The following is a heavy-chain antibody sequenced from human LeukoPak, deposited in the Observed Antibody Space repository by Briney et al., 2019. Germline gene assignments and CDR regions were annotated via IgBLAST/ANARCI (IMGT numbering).Heavy chain of an antibody. V-gene: IGHV4-31*03. Sequence: PSQTLSLTCTVSGGSISSGGYYWSWIRQHPGTGLEWIGYIYYSGSTYYNPSLKSRVTISVDTSKNRFSLKLSSVTAADTAVYYCASTDYGGYFDYWGQGTLVTVSS. D-gene: IGHD4-23*01. CDR2: IYYSGST. J-gene: IGHJ4*02. CDR1: GGSISSGGYY. CDR3: ASTDYGGYFDY.